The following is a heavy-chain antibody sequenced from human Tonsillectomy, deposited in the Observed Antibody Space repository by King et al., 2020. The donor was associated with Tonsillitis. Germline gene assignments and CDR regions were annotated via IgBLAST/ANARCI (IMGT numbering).Heavy chain of an antibody. D-gene: IGHD6-13*01. Sequence: VQLVESGGGLVQPGGSLRLSCAAAGFTFSNYEINWVRQAPGKGLEWVSYISSSGSTIYYADVGRGRFTISRDNAKNSLYLQMNSLRAEDTAVFYCARGGEYGIAARQYFDLWGRGTLVTVSS. CDR1: GFTFSNYE. J-gene: IGHJ2*01. V-gene: IGHV3-48*03. CDR2: ISSSGSTI. CDR3: ARGGEYGIAARQYFDL.